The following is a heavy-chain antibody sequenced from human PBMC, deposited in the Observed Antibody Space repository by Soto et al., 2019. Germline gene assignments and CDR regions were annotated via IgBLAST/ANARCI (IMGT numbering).Heavy chain of an antibody. CDR2: ISAYNGNT. Sequence: QVQLVQSGAEVKKLGASVKVCCKASGYTFTSYGISWVRQAPGQGLEWMGWISAYNGNTNYAQKLQGRVTMTTDTSTSTAYMELRSLRSDDTAVYYCARVVGTTVPTARFDPWGQGTLVTVSS. J-gene: IGHJ5*02. CDR3: ARVVGTTVPTARFDP. V-gene: IGHV1-18*01. CDR1: GYTFTSYG. D-gene: IGHD4-17*01.